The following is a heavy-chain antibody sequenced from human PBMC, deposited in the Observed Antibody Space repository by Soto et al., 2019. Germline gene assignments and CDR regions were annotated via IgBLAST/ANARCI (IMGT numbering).Heavy chain of an antibody. J-gene: IGHJ4*02. CDR3: ARGISLIVEVHRDAPDKYYFDS. V-gene: IGHV4-34*01. D-gene: IGHD2-15*01. CDR2: INHSGSS. Sequence: SETLSLTCAVYGGSFIGYYWSWIRQSPGKGLEWIGEINHSGSSISNPSLKSRVTISVDTSKNQFSLKLRSVTAADTAAYYCARGISLIVEVHRDAPDKYYFDSWSPGTLVTVSS. CDR1: GGSFIGYY.